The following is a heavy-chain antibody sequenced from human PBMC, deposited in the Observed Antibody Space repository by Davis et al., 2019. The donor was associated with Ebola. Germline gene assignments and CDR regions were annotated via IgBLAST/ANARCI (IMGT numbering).Heavy chain of an antibody. CDR3: ARRGRDGYNSYYYYYYGMDV. J-gene: IGHJ6*02. Sequence: SETLSLTCAVYGGSFSGYYWSWIRQPPGKGLEWIGYIYYSGSTNYNPSLKSRVTISVDTSKNQFSLKLSSVTAADTAVYYCARRGRDGYNSYYYYYYGMDVWGQGTTVTVSS. CDR1: GGSFSGYY. V-gene: IGHV4-59*08. CDR2: IYYSGST. D-gene: IGHD5-24*01.